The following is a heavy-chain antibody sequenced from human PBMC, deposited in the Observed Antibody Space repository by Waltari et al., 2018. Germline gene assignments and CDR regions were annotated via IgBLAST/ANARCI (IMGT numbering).Heavy chain of an antibody. Sequence: QVQLQESGPGLVKPSETLSLTCTVSGGSISSHYWSWIRQPPGKGLEWIGYIYYRGGTTYNPTAKSRVTIAVDTAKNQLSLKLSSVTAADTAVYYCARGLRWSFAVFDYWGQGTLVTVSS. J-gene: IGHJ4*02. CDR2: IYYRGGT. CDR3: ARGLRWSFAVFDY. CDR1: GGSISSHY. V-gene: IGHV4-59*11. D-gene: IGHD4-17*01.